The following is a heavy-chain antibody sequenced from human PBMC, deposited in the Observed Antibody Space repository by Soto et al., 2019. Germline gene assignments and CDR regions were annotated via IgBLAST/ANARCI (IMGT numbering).Heavy chain of an antibody. CDR2: ISSSSSTI. Sequence: EVQLVESGGGLVQPGGSLRLSCAASGFTFSSYSMNWVRQAPGKGLEWVSYISSSSSTIYYADSVNGRFTISRDNAKNSLYLQMNSLRAEDTAVYYCVIVVVAALGYFDYWGQGTLVTVSS. CDR1: GFTFSSYS. D-gene: IGHD2-15*01. V-gene: IGHV3-48*01. J-gene: IGHJ4*02. CDR3: VIVVVAALGYFDY.